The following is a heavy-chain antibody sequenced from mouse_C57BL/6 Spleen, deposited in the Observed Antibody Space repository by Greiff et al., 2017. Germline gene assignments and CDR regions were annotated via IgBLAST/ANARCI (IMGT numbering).Heavy chain of an antibody. CDR3: ARGDSKEVPFAY. D-gene: IGHD2-5*01. V-gene: IGHV1-64*01. CDR2: IHPNSGST. Sequence: QVQLQQPGAELVKPGASVKLSCKASGYTFTSYWMHWVKQRPGQGLEWIGMIHPNSGSTNYNEKFKSKATLTVDKSSSTAYMQLSSLTSEDSAVYYCARGDSKEVPFAYWGQGTLVTVSA. CDR1: GYTFTSYW. J-gene: IGHJ3*01.